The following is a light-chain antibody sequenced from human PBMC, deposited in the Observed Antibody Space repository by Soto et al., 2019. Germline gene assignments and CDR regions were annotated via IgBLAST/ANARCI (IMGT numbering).Light chain of an antibody. Sequence: EIVLTQSPGTLSLSPGERATLSCRASQSFSSSYLAWYQQKPGQAPRLLVSGASTRATGIAARFNGGGSGTEFTLTISRLQSEDFAVYYCQQYNNWPPAYTFGQGTTGDIK. CDR3: QQYNNWPPAYT. V-gene: IGKV3-15*01. CDR2: GAS. CDR1: QSFSSSY. J-gene: IGKJ2*01.